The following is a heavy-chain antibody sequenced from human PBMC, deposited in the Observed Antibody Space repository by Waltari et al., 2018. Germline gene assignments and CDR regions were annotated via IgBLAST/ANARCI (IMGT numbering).Heavy chain of an antibody. CDR2: IXRGGSX. V-gene: IGHV3-53*01. Sequence: XVQLXDSXGGXIHPGGSLRXSCAASGFTVSNTYMTWVRQAPGKGLEXVSIIXRGGSXYYADXVRGRFTASEXNSKNTLDLQMDRLRAEXTAVYYCAXGGLTXTTKYAPWYFDXWGRGTLVTVSS. CDR3: AXGGLTXTTKYAPWYFDX. D-gene: IGHD1-7*01. CDR1: GFTVSNTY. J-gene: IGHJ2*01.